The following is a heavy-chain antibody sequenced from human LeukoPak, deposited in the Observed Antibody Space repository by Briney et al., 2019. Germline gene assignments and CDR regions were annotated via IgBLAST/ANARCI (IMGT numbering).Heavy chain of an antibody. CDR1: GYTFTGYY. Sequence: VASVKVSCKASGYTFTGYYMHWVRQAPGQGLEWMGWINPNSGGTNYAQKFQGRVTMTRDTSISTAYMELSRLRSDDTAVYYCARARYSGSYIPFDYWGQGTLVTVS. V-gene: IGHV1-2*02. J-gene: IGHJ4*02. D-gene: IGHD1-26*01. CDR3: ARARYSGSYIPFDY. CDR2: INPNSGGT.